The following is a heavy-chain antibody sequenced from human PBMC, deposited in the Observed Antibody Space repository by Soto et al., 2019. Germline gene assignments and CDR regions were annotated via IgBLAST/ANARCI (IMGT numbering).Heavy chain of an antibody. CDR1: GGSISSGGYS. J-gene: IGHJ5*02. V-gene: IGHV4-30-2*01. D-gene: IGHD2-2*01. CDR3: ARGRIVVVPAAIDSFDP. CDR2: IYHSGST. Sequence: PSETLSLTCAVSGGSISSGGYSWSWIRQPPGRGLEWIGYIYHSGSTYYNPSLKSRVTISVDRSKNQFSLKLSPVTAADTAVYYCARGRIVVVPAAIDSFDPWGQGTLVTVSS.